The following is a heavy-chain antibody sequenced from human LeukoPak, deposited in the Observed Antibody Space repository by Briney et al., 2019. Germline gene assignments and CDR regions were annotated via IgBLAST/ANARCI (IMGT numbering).Heavy chain of an antibody. J-gene: IGHJ4*02. CDR1: GYTFTSYY. V-gene: IGHV1-18*04. CDR3: ARGLINGHDFDY. CDR2: ISAYNGNT. Sequence: ASVKVSCKASGYTFTSYYMHWVRQAPGQGLEWMGWISAYNGNTNYAQKLQGRVTMTTDTSTSTAYMELRRLTSDDTAVYYCARGLINGHDFDYWGQGTLVTVSS. D-gene: IGHD5-12*01.